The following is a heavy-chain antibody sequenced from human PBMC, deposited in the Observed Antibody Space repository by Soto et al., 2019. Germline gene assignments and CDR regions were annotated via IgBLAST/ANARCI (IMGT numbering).Heavy chain of an antibody. Sequence: QVQLVQSGAEVKKPGSSVRFSCKAPGGTFTTYSFTWVRQAPGQGLEWMGRITPMFEITNYAQKFQGRVTITADKTTSTAYMEVNSLRSADTSVYYCVPRRYDTKDVFDIWGQGTMVIVSS. V-gene: IGHV1-69*02. D-gene: IGHD3-22*01. CDR2: ITPMFEIT. CDR1: GGTFTTYS. CDR3: VPRRYDTKDVFDI. J-gene: IGHJ3*02.